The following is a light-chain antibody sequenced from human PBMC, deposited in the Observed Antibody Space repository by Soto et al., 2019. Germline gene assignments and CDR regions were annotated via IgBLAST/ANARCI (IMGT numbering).Light chain of an antibody. Sequence: EIVLTQSPGTLSLSPGERATLSCRSSQSVSSNFLAWYQEKPGQAPRLLIYGASKRATGIPDRFSGSGSGTDFTLTISRLEPEDFAVYYCQQYGSSPQAFGQGTKVDNK. V-gene: IGKV3-20*01. J-gene: IGKJ1*01. CDR2: GAS. CDR3: QQYGSSPQA. CDR1: QSVSSNF.